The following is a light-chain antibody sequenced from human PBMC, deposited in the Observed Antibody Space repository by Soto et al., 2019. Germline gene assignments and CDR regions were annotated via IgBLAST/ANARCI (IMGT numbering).Light chain of an antibody. V-gene: IGKV3-15*01. Sequence: IAMTQSPAILSLSPGERATVSCGASQSVRRNLAWSQQRPGQAPRLRACGTSTRATGIPAMFGGSAAGTEFILTIRCVQSGDFVLYFCQEYKNWPPITFGQGTRLEIK. CDR1: QSVRRN. CDR2: GTS. CDR3: QEYKNWPPIT. J-gene: IGKJ5*01.